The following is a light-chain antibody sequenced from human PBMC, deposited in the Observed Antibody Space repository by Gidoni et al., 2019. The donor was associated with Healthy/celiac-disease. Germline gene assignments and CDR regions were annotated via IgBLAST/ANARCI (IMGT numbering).Light chain of an antibody. CDR2: AAS. J-gene: IGKJ4*01. CDR1: QGISSW. CDR3: QQGNSFPWT. V-gene: IGKV1-12*02. Sequence: DIQMTQSPSSVSASVGDRVTITCRASQGISSWLDWYQQKPGKAPKLLIYAASSLQSGVPSRFSGSGSGTDFTLTISSLQPEDFATYYCQQGNSFPWTFGGGTKVEIK.